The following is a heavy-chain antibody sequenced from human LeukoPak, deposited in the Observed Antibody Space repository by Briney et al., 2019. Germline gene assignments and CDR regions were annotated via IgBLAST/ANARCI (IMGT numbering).Heavy chain of an antibody. D-gene: IGHD2-15*01. CDR3: AREGYCSGGSCYSSGAFDI. CDR2: IIPIFGTA. Sequence: GASVKVSCKASGGTFSSYAISWVRQAPGQGLEWMGGIIPIFGTANYAQKFQGRVTITADKSTSTAYMELSSLRSEDTAVYYCAREGYCSGGSCYSSGAFDIWGQGTMVTVSS. CDR1: GGTFSSYA. J-gene: IGHJ3*02. V-gene: IGHV1-69*06.